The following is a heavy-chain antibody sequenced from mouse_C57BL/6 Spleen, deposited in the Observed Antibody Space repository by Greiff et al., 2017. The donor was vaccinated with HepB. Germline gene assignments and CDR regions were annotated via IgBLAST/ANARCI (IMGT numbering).Heavy chain of an antibody. J-gene: IGHJ3*01. CDR1: GFTFSDYG. Sequence: EVKLMESGGGLVKPGGSLKLSCAASGFTFSDYGMHWVRQAPEKGLEWVAYISSGSSTTYYADKVKGRFTISRDNAKNTLFLQMTSLRSEDTAMYCCARGGLRAWFAYWGQGTLVTVSA. V-gene: IGHV5-17*01. CDR2: ISSGSSTT. D-gene: IGHD2-4*01. CDR3: ARGGLRAWFAY.